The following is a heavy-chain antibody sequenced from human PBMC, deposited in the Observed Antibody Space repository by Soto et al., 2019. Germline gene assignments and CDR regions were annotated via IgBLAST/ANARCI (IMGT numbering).Heavy chain of an antibody. CDR2: ITFIGVST. V-gene: IGHV3-23*01. CDR1: VITYP. J-gene: IGHJ6*04. D-gene: IGHD2-15*01. CDR3: AKGLLYLVGNLFGMEV. Sequence: PVVSLRLSCSSSVITYPIIWFRQARWTGLDWFSGITFIGVSTNYADSLNARFTISRDNYKTTLYLQMNSLRAEDTSVYYCAKGLLYLVGNLFGMEVWGNGTTVNVS.